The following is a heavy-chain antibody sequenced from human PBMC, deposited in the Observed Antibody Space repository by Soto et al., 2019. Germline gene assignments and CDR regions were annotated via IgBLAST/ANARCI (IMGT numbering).Heavy chain of an antibody. CDR3: ARDYYDSSGYYRGDY. D-gene: IGHD3-22*01. Sequence: GGSLRLSCAASGLTFSSYSMNCVRQAPWQALDWVSSISSSSSYIYYADSVKGRFTISRDNAKNSLYLQMNSLRAEDTAVYYCARDYYDSSGYYRGDYWRQGTLVTVSA. V-gene: IGHV3-21*01. CDR2: ISSSSSYI. CDR1: GLTFSSYS. J-gene: IGHJ4*02.